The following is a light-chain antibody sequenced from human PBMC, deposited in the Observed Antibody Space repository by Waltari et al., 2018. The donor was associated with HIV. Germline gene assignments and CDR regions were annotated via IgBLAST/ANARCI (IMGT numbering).Light chain of an antibody. CDR2: RNN. Sequence: QAGLTQPPSLSKDLRQTATLPCTGDKNNVDHQGAAWLTHRQGHPPKLLFYRNNNRPSGIPDRFSAFRSGNTASLNISGLLADDEADYFCAAWDTSLGGWVFGGGTQLTVL. CDR3: AAWDTSLGGWV. J-gene: IGLJ3*02. V-gene: IGLV10-54*04. CDR1: KNNVDHQG.